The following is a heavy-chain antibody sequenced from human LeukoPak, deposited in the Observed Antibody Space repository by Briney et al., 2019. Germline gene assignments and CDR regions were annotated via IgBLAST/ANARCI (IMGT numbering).Heavy chain of an antibody. CDR3: ARGDSYSGSFTLDY. D-gene: IGHD1-26*01. J-gene: IGHJ4*02. Sequence: SVKVSCKASGGTFSSYAISWVRQAPGQGLEWMGGIIPIFCTANYAQKFQGRVTITADESTSTAYMELSSLRSEDTAVYYCARGDSYSGSFTLDYWGQGTLVTVSS. V-gene: IGHV1-69*13. CDR1: GGTFSSYA. CDR2: IIPIFCTA.